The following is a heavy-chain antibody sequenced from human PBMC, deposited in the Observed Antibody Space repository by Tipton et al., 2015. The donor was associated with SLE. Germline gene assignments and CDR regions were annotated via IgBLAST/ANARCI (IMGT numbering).Heavy chain of an antibody. D-gene: IGHD3-16*01. CDR1: GGSINRGYY. J-gene: IGHJ5*02. Sequence: TLSLTCTVSGGSINRGYYWTWLRQHPGKGPEWIGNIYFSGTTSYNPSLKSRLTISLEKSQNQFSLKLSSVTAADTAVYYCAREGSYHWFDPWGQGTLVTVSP. CDR3: AREGSYHWFDP. CDR2: IYFSGTT. V-gene: IGHV4-31*03.